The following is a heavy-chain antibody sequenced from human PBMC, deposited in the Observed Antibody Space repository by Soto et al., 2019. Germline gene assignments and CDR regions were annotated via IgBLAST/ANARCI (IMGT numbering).Heavy chain of an antibody. V-gene: IGHV3-74*01. CDR2: IDFHGSST. CDR3: ARGNMAVAVRGLFDY. Sequence: EVQLVESGGGLVQPGGSLTLSCAASQFTFSNYWMHWVRQAPGKGPVWVSRIDFHGSSTDYAGSVKGRFTISRDNAKNTMYLQMNSLRAEDTAVYYCARGNMAVAVRGLFDYWGQGTLVTVSS. J-gene: IGHJ4*02. D-gene: IGHD6-19*01. CDR1: QFTFSNYW.